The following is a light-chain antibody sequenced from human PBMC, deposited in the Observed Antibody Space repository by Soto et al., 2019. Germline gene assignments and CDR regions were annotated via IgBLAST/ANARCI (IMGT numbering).Light chain of an antibody. V-gene: IGKV1-5*01. Sequence: DIQMTQSPSTLSVSVGDRVTITCRASQSISSWLAWYQQKPGKAPKLLIYDASSLESGVPSRFSGSGSGTEFTLTISSLQPDDFATYYCQQYNSYGLTFGGGTKVEIK. CDR2: DAS. J-gene: IGKJ4*01. CDR1: QSISSW. CDR3: QQYNSYGLT.